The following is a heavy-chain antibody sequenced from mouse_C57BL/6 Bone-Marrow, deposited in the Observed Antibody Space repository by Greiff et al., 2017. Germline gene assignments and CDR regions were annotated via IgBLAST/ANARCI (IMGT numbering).Heavy chain of an antibody. J-gene: IGHJ2*01. CDR1: GFTFSDYG. Sequence: EVQLVESGGGLVKPGGSLKPSCAASGFTFSDYGMHWVRQAPEKGLEWVAYISSGSSTIYYADTVKGRFTISRDNAKNTLFLQMTSLRAEDTAMYYCARRKGLDYWGQGTTLTVSS. CDR2: ISSGSSTI. V-gene: IGHV5-17*01. CDR3: ARRKGLDY.